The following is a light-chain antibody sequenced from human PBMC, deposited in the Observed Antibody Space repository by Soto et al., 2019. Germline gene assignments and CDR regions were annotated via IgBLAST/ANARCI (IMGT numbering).Light chain of an antibody. CDR1: QDITKF. V-gene: IGKV1-12*01. CDR2: GAS. J-gene: IGKJ2*01. CDR3: QQTYISSATM. Sequence: DIQMTQSPSSVSASVGDRITITCRASQDITKFLAWYQQTPGKAPKLLIRGASTLHSGVPSRFSGSGSGTNFSLTISSLQPEDFATYYCQQTYISSATMFGQGTRVEIK.